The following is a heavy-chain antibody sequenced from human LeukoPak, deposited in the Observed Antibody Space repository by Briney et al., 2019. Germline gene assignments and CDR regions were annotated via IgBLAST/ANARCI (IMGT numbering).Heavy chain of an antibody. J-gene: IGHJ4*02. CDR3: AKNLSDFGSGYLDY. V-gene: IGHV3-30*18. D-gene: IGHD3-3*01. CDR1: GFTFSSYG. Sequence: GGSLRLSCAASGFTFSSYGMHWVRQAPGKGLEWVAVISYDGSNKYYADSVKGRFTISRDNSKNTLYLQMNSLRAEDTAVYYCAKNLSDFGSGYLDYWGQGTLVTVSS. CDR2: ISYDGSNK.